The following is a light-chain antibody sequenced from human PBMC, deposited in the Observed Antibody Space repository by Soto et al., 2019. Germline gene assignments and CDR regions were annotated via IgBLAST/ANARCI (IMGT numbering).Light chain of an antibody. V-gene: IGKV1-39*01. CDR1: QSISSY. CDR3: QQSYSTPQT. CDR2: AAS. J-gene: IGKJ1*01. Sequence: DIQMTHSPSSLSSSSGDRVTITCRASQSISSYLNWYQQKPGKAPKLLIYAASSLQSGVPSRFSGSGSGTDFTLTISSLQPEDFATYYCQQSYSTPQTFGQGTKVDIK.